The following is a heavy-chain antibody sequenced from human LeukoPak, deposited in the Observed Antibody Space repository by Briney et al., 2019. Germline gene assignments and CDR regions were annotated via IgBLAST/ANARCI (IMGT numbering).Heavy chain of an antibody. CDR1: GGSFSGYY. V-gene: IGHV4-34*01. J-gene: IGHJ4*02. CDR2: INHSGST. D-gene: IGHD5-18*01. CDR3: ARGRGYSYGPPGY. Sequence: PSETLSLTCAVYGGSFSGYYWSWIRQPPGKGLEWIGKINHSGSTNYNPSLKSRVTISVDTSKNQFSLKLSSVTAADTAVYYCARGRGYSYGPPGYWGQGTLVTVSS.